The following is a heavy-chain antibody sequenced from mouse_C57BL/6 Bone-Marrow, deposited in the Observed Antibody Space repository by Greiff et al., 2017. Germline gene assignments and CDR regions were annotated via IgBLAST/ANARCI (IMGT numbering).Heavy chain of an antibody. CDR1: GYTFTDYE. J-gene: IGHJ2*01. CDR3: TRHYYGSRGY. D-gene: IGHD1-1*01. CDR2: IDPETGGT. Sequence: QVHVKQSGAELVRPGASVTLSCKASGYTFTDYEMHWVKQTPVHGLEWIGAIDPETGGTAYNQKFKGKAILTADKSSSTAYMELRSLTSEDSAVYYCTRHYYGSRGYWGQGTTLTVSS. V-gene: IGHV1-15*01.